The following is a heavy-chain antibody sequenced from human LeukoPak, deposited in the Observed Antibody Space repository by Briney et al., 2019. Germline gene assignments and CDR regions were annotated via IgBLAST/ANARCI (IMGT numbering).Heavy chain of an antibody. D-gene: IGHD4-17*01. V-gene: IGHV3-23*01. Sequence: GGSLRLSCAASGFTFSTFAMTWVRLAPGKGLEWVSSITGTHYTTYNTDSVKGRFTIPRDNSKNTLYLQMNSLRADDTAVYYCTKDPNGDYVGAFDPWGQGTLVTVSS. CDR1: GFTFSTFA. J-gene: IGHJ5*02. CDR2: ITGTHYTT. CDR3: TKDPNGDYVGAFDP.